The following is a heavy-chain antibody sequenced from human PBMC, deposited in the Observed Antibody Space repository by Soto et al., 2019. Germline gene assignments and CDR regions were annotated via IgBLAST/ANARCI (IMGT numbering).Heavy chain of an antibody. CDR1: GFTFSDYY. J-gene: IGHJ4*02. CDR2: ISSSSSYT. D-gene: IGHD4-17*01. V-gene: IGHV3-11*05. CDR3: ARAIDGDYVLDY. Sequence: QVQLVESGGGLVKPGGSLRLSCAASGFTFSDYYMSWIRQAPGKGLEWVSYISSSSSYTNYADSVKGRFTISRDNAKNSLYLQMNSLRAEDTAVYYCARAIDGDYVLDYWGQGTLVTVSS.